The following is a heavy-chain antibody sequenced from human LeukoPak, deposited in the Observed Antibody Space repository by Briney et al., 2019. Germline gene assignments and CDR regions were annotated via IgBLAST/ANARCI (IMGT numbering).Heavy chain of an antibody. CDR2: ISSSGSTI. CDR1: GFTFSSYE. D-gene: IGHD3-10*01. J-gene: IGHJ4*02. V-gene: IGHV3-48*03. Sequence: GGSLRLSCAASGFTFSSYEMNWVRQAPGKGLEWVSYISSSGSTIYYADSVKGRFTISRDNAKNSLYLQMNSLRAEDTAVYYCARRYYGSGSLISIDYWGQGTLVTVSS. CDR3: ARRYYGSGSLISIDY.